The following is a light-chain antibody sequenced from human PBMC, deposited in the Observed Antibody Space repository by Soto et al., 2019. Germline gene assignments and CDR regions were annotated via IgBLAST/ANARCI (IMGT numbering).Light chain of an antibody. CDR3: QSYDSSLSAHVV. J-gene: IGLJ2*01. V-gene: IGLV1-40*01. CDR1: SSNIGAGYD. CDR2: GNS. Sequence: QSLLTQPPSVSGAPGQRVTISCTGSSSNIGAGYDVHWYQQLPGTAPKLLIYGNSNRPSGVPDRFSGSKSGTSASLAITGLQAEDEADYYCQSYDSSLSAHVVFGGGTKLTV.